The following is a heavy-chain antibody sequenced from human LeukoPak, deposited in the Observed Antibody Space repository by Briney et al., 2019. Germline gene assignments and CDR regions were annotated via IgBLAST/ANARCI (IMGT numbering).Heavy chain of an antibody. V-gene: IGHV1-69*05. D-gene: IGHD2-15*01. CDR2: VIPIFGTA. Sequence: ASVKVSCKASGGTFSSYAIGWVRQAPGQGLEWMGGVIPIFGTANYAQKFQGRVTITTDESTSTAYMELSSLRSEDTAAYYCARGVLGKWSLDYWGQGTLVTVSS. CDR3: ARGVLGKWSLDY. CDR1: GGTFSSYA. J-gene: IGHJ4*02.